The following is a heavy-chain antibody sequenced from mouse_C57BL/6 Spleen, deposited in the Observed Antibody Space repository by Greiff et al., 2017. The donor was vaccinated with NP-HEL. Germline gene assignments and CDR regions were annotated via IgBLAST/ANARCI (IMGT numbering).Heavy chain of an antibody. V-gene: IGHV1-26*01. CDR2: INPNNGGT. D-gene: IGHD1-1*01. CDR1: GYTFTDYY. CDR3: ASETTVAFDY. J-gene: IGHJ2*01. Sequence: VQLQQSGPELVKPGASVKISCKASGYTFTDYYMNWVKQSHGKSLEWIGDINPNNGGTSYNQKFKGKATLTVDKSSSTAYMELRSLTSEDSAVYYCASETTVAFDYWGQGTTLTVSS.